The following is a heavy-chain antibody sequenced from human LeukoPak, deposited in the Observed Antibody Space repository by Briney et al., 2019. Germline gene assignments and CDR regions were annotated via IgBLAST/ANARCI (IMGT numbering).Heavy chain of an antibody. V-gene: IGHV4-38-2*02. J-gene: IGHJ4*02. Sequence: PSETLSLTCTVSGYSISSGYYWSWIRQPPGKGLEWIGSIYHSGSTYYNPSLKSRVTISVDTSKNQFSLKLSSVTAADTAVYYCARDYDGYKPRNVFDYWGQGTLVTVSS. CDR1: GYSISSGYY. CDR3: ARDYDGYKPRNVFDY. D-gene: IGHD5-24*01. CDR2: IYHSGST.